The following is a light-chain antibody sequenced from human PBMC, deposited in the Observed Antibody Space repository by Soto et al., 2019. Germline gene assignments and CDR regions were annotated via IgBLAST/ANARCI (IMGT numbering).Light chain of an antibody. J-gene: IGKJ4*01. CDR1: QSLNSN. V-gene: IGKV3-15*01. Sequence: EIVMTQSPATLSVSPGERATLSCRASQSLNSNLAWYQQKPGQAPRLLIYGASTRATGIPARFSGSGSGTEFTLTIRTLQSEDFALYYCQQYNYWPPLTFGGGTKVEIK. CDR2: GAS. CDR3: QQYNYWPPLT.